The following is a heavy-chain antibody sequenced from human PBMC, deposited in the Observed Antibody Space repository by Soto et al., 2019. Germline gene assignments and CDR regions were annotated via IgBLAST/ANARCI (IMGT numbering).Heavy chain of an antibody. CDR3: ASHCSGGSRYSFFDS. V-gene: IGHV1-69*13. J-gene: IGHJ4*02. D-gene: IGHD2-15*01. CDR1: GDTCSSWG. CDR2: IIPIFGTA. Sequence: SVTGDWAPSGDTCSSWGMRWVRKAPGQGLEWMGGIIPIFGTANYAQKFQGRVTITADESTSTAYMELSSLRSEDTAVYYCASHCSGGSRYSFFDSPGQGTLASVPS.